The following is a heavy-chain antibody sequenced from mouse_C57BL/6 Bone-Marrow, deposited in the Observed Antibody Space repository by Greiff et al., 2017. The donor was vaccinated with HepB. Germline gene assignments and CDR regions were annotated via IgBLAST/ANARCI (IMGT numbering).Heavy chain of an antibody. D-gene: IGHD1-1*01. CDR2: IDPSDSYT. V-gene: IGHV1-50*01. Sequence: QVQLQQPGAELVKPGASVKLSCKASGYTFTSYWMQWVKQRPGQGLEWIGEIDPSDSYTNYNQKFKGKATLTVDTSSSTAYMQLSSLTSEDSAVYYCARASRSSYDYWGQGTTLTVSS. CDR1: GYTFTSYW. CDR3: ARASRSSYDY. J-gene: IGHJ2*01.